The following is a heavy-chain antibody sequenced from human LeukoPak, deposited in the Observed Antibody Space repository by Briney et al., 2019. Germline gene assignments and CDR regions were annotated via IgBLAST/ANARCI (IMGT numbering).Heavy chain of an antibody. CDR2: ISGSGSAI. V-gene: IGHV3-48*03. CDR1: GFTFSSYA. Sequence: GGSLRLSCAASGFTFSSYAMNWVRQAPGKGLEWVSYISGSGSAIYYADSVKGRFTISRDNAKNSLYLQMNSLRAEDTAVYYCARDGYHYYGSGTYFGYYYMDVWGKGTTVTISS. CDR3: ARDGYHYYGSGTYFGYYYMDV. J-gene: IGHJ6*03. D-gene: IGHD3-10*01.